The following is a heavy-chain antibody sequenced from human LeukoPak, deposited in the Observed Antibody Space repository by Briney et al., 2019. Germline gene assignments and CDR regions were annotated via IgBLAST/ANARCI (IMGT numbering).Heavy chain of an antibody. CDR3: AKDLRKELNAFDI. Sequence: HPGGSLRLSCAASGFTFDDYAMHWVRQAPGKGLEWVSGISWNSGSIGYADSVKGRFTISRDNAKNSLYLQMNSLRAEDTAVYYCAKDLRKELNAFDIWGQGTMVTVSS. V-gene: IGHV3-9*01. D-gene: IGHD1-26*01. CDR2: ISWNSGSI. J-gene: IGHJ3*02. CDR1: GFTFDDYA.